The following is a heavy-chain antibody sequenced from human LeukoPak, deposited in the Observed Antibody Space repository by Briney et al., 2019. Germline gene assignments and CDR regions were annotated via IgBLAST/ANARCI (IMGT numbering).Heavy chain of an antibody. V-gene: IGHV1-46*01. CDR3: ARDRVAGSNYYYYGMDV. CDR2: INPSGGST. J-gene: IGHJ6*02. CDR1: GYPFTSYY. D-gene: IGHD6-19*01. Sequence: ASVKVSCTASGYPFTSYYIHRVRQAPGQGLEWMGVINPSGGSTTYAQKFHGRVTMTRDTSTSTVYMELSSLRSEDTAVYYCARDRVAGSNYYYYGMDVWGQGTTVTVSS.